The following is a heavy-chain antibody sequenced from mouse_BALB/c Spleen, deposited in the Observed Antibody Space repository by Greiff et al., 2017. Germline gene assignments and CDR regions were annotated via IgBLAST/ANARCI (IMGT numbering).Heavy chain of an antibody. D-gene: IGHD2-10*01. V-gene: IGHV5-17*02. CDR1: GFTFSSFG. CDR3: ARSYLGAMDY. Sequence: EVNVVESGGGLVQPGGSRKLSCAASGFTFSSFGMHWVRQAPEKGLEWVAYISSGSSTIYYADTVKGRFTISRDNPKNTLFLQMTSLRSEDTAMYYCARSYLGAMDYWGQGTSVTVSS. J-gene: IGHJ4*01. CDR2: ISSGSSTI.